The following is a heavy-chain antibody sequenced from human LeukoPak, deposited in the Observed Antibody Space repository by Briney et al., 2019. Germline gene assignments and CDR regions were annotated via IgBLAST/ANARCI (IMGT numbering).Heavy chain of an antibody. CDR2: TYYRSKWYN. Sequence: SQTLSLTCDISGDTVSSNSAAWNCIRQSPSRGLEWQGRTYYRSKWYNDYAVSLKSRMTINADTSKNQFSLQLNSVTAEDTAVYYCAKGRWALFDCWGRGTLVIVSS. V-gene: IGHV6-1*01. CDR1: GDTVSSNSAA. J-gene: IGHJ4*02. CDR3: AKGRWALFDC. D-gene: IGHD3-10*01.